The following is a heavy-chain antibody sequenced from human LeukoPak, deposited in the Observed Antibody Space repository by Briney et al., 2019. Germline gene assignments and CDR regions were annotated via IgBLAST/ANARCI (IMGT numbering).Heavy chain of an antibody. CDR3: ARLSPQNSPGGYDAFDI. D-gene: IGHD3-16*01. CDR2: IYYSGST. CDR1: GGSISSSSSY. J-gene: IGHJ3*02. Sequence: SETLSLNCSVSGGSISSSSSYWAWIRQPPGKGLEWIGSIYYSGSTYYNPSLKSRVTISVDSSNNQFSLKLRSVNAADTAVYYCARLSPQNSPGGYDAFDIWGQGTMDTVSS. V-gene: IGHV4-39*01.